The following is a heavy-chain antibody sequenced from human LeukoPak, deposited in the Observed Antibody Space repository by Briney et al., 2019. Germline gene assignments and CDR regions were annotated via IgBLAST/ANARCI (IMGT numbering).Heavy chain of an antibody. CDR3: TRDRDDDSSGSIDDAFDI. J-gene: IGHJ3*02. CDR1: GFTFSSYS. Sequence: GGSLRLSCAASGFTFSSYSMNWVRQAPGKGLEWVSSISSRSSYIYNADSVKGRSTISRDNAKNSLYLQMNSLRAEDTAVYYCTRDRDDDSSGSIDDAFDIWGQGTMVTVSS. V-gene: IGHV3-21*01. CDR2: ISSRSSYI. D-gene: IGHD3-22*01.